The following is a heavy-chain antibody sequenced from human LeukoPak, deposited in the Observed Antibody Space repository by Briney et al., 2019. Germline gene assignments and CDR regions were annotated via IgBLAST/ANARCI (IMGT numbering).Heavy chain of an antibody. CDR2: IYYSGST. Sequence: SETLSLTCTVSGGSISSHYWSWIRQPPGKGLEWIGYIYYSGSTNYNPSLKSRVTISVDTSKNQFSLKLSSVTAADTAVYYCERVPAAIKGDAFDIWGQGTMVTVSS. J-gene: IGHJ3*02. D-gene: IGHD2-2*02. CDR1: GGSISSHY. CDR3: ERVPAAIKGDAFDI. V-gene: IGHV4-59*11.